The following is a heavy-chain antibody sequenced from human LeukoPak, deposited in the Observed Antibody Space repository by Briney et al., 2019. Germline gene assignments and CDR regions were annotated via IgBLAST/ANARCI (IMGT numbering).Heavy chain of an antibody. CDR1: GFTFSSYA. J-gene: IGHJ6*03. V-gene: IGHV3-23*01. CDR2: ISGSGGST. Sequence: GGSLRLSCAASGFTFSSYAISWVRQAPGKGLEWVSAISGSGGSTYYADSVKGRFTISRDNSKNTLYLQMNSLRAEDTAVYYCAKYYGDYAYYYYMDVWGKGTTVTVSS. D-gene: IGHD4-17*01. CDR3: AKYYGDYAYYYYMDV.